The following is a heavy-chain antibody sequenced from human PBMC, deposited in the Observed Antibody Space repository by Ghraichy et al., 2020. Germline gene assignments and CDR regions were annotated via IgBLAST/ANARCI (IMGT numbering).Heavy chain of an antibody. D-gene: IGHD6-19*01. CDR2: ISSSSTTI. CDR1: GFTFSSYT. CDR3: TREGGGSGWYGSAFDI. V-gene: IGHV3-48*02. Sequence: GESLNISCAASGFTFSSYTMTWVRQAPGKGLEWLSDISSSSTTIYYADSVKGRFTISRDNAKNSLYLQMNSLTDEDTAVYYCTREGGGSGWYGSAFDIWGQGKMVTVSS. J-gene: IGHJ3*02.